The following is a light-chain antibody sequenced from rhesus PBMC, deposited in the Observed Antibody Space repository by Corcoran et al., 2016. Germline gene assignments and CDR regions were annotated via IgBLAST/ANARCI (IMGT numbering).Light chain of an antibody. CDR2: YVS. J-gene: IGKJ1*01. CDR3: QHGYGIPPT. V-gene: IGKV1S15*01. CDR1: QGISNI. Sequence: DIQMTQSPSSLSASVGDTVTITCRASQGISNILAWYQQKPGKVPNLLIYYVSTLQSGVPSRFRGSGSGTDSTLTISSLQPEDFATYYCQHGYGIPPTFGQGTKVEIK.